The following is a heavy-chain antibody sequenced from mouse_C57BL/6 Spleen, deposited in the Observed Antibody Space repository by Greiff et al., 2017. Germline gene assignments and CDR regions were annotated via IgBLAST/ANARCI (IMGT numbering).Heavy chain of an antibody. V-gene: IGHV1-4*01. CDR3: ARGGNSYYFDY. Sequence: QVQLKESGAELARPGASVKMSCKASGYTFTSYTMHWVKQRPGQGLEWIGYINPSSGYTKYNQKFKDKATLTADKSSSTAYMQLSSLTSEDSAVYYCARGGNSYYFDYWGQGTTLTVSS. J-gene: IGHJ2*01. CDR1: GYTFTSYT. CDR2: INPSSGYT.